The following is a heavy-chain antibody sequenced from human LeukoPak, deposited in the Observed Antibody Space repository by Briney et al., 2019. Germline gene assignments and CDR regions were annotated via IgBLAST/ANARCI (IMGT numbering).Heavy chain of an antibody. Sequence: GGSLRLSCAASGFTFSSYAMHWVRQAPGKGLEWVAVISYDGSNKYYADSVKGRFTISRDNAKNSLYLQMNSLRAEDTAVYYCARIRRRSYYYDSSGYIDWGQGTMVTVSS. J-gene: IGHJ3*01. D-gene: IGHD3-22*01. CDR2: ISYDGSNK. CDR3: ARIRRRSYYYDSSGYID. V-gene: IGHV3-30*04. CDR1: GFTFSSYA.